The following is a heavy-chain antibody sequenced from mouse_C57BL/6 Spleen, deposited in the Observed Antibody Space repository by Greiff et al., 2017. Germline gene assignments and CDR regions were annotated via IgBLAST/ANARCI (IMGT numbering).Heavy chain of an antibody. J-gene: IGHJ4*01. D-gene: IGHD4-1*01. CDR2: IDPSDSYT. Sequence: QVQLQQPGAELVKPGASVKLSCKASGYTFTSYWMQWVKQRPGQGLEWIGEIDPSDSYTNYNQKFKGKATLTVDTSSSTAYMQLSSLTSEDSAVNYCAGGKLGEDYYAMDYWGQGTSVTVSS. CDR3: AGGKLGEDYYAMDY. V-gene: IGHV1-50*01. CDR1: GYTFTSYW.